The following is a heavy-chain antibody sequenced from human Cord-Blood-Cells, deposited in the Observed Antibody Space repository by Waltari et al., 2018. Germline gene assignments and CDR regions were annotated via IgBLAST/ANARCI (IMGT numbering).Heavy chain of an antibody. D-gene: IGHD4-4*01. CDR2: IYWDDDK. J-gene: IGHJ1*01. CDR1: GFSLSTSGVG. CDR3: AHVGVDYSNYVSYFQH. Sequence: QITLKESGPTLVKPTQTLTLTCTFSGFSLSTSGVGVGWIRQPPGKALEWLALIYWDDDKRYSPSLKSRLTITKDTSKNQVVLTMTNMDPVDTATYYCAHVGVDYSNYVSYFQHWGQGTLVTVSS. V-gene: IGHV2-5*02.